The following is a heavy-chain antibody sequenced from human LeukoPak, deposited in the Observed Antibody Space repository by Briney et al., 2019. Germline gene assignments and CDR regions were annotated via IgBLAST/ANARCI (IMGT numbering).Heavy chain of an antibody. CDR3: AKDRYCSSISCHSFDY. Sequence: PGRSLRLPCAASGFTFSSYGMHWVRQAPGKGLEWVALVSYDGGNKYYADSVKGRFTISRDNSKNTLYLQMNSLRAEDTVVYYCAKDRYCSSISCHSFDYWGQGTLVTVSA. D-gene: IGHD2-2*01. CDR2: VSYDGGNK. CDR1: GFTFSSYG. V-gene: IGHV3-30*18. J-gene: IGHJ4*02.